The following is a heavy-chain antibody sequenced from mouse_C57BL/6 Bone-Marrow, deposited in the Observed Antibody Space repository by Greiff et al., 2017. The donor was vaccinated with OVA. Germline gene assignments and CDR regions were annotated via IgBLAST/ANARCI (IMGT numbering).Heavy chain of an antibody. CDR2: IYPRSGNT. CDR1: GYTFTSYG. Sequence: VQLQESGAELARPGASVKLSCKASGYTFTSYGISWVKQSTGQGLEWIGEIYPRSGNTYYNEKFKGKATLTADKSSSTAYMELRSRTSEDSAVYVCARMWGTGWFAYWVQGTLVTVSA. CDR3: ARMWGTGWFAY. V-gene: IGHV1-81*01. J-gene: IGHJ3*01. D-gene: IGHD4-1*01.